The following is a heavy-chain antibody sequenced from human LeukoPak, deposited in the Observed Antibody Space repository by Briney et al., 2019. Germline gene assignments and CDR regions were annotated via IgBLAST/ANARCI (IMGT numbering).Heavy chain of an antibody. CDR1: GYTFTSYY. CDR2: INPSGGST. Sequence: GESLKISCKASGYTFTSYYMHWVRQAPGQGLEWMGIINPSGGSTSYAQKFQGRVTMTRDTSTSTVYMELSSLRSEDTAVYYCAAEYSTVNYYYYGMDVWGQGTTVTVPS. D-gene: IGHD6-6*01. V-gene: IGHV1-46*01. J-gene: IGHJ6*02. CDR3: AAEYSTVNYYYYGMDV.